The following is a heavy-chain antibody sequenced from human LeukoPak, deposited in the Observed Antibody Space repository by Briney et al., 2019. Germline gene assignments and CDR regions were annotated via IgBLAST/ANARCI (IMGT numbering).Heavy chain of an antibody. V-gene: IGHV1-46*01. Sequence: ASVKVSCKASGYTFTGYYLHWVRQAPGQGLEWMGITNPSGGSTSYAQKFQGRVTMTRDTSTSTVYMELSSLRSEDTAVYYCARDIATTRAFDIWGQGTMVTVSS. CDR1: GYTFTGYY. D-gene: IGHD1-26*01. J-gene: IGHJ3*02. CDR2: TNPSGGST. CDR3: ARDIATTRAFDI.